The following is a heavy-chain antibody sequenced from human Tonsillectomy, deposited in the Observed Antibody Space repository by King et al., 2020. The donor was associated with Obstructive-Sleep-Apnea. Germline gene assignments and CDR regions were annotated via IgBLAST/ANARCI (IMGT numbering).Heavy chain of an antibody. J-gene: IGHJ3*02. CDR1: GFTFSNYA. CDR3: AKDLYDSSGYYFVGDSEI. CDR2: ISGGGGST. V-gene: IGHV3-23*04. Sequence: VQLVESGGGLVQPGGSLRLSCAASGFTFSNYAMNWVRQAPGKGLEWVSAISGGGGSTYYADSVKGRFTISRDNSKNTLYLQMNSLRAEDTAVYYCAKDLYDSSGYYFVGDSEIWGQGTMVTVSS. D-gene: IGHD3-22*01.